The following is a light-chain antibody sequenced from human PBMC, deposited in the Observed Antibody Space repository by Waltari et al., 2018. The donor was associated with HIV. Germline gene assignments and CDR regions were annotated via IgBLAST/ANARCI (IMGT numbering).Light chain of an antibody. Sequence: DVVMTQSPVSLPVTLGQPASISCRSSHSLVFSDGNTYLSWFQQRPGQSPRRLIYKVSNRDSGVPDRFSGSESGTDFTLKISRVEAEDVGLYFCMQGTHWPYTFGQGTKLEI. CDR3: MQGTHWPYT. J-gene: IGKJ2*01. CDR1: HSLVFSDGNTY. V-gene: IGKV2-30*01. CDR2: KVS.